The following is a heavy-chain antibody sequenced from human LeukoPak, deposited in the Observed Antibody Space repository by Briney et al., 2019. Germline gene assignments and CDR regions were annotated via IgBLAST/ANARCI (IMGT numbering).Heavy chain of an antibody. Sequence: GGSLRLSCVGSGFTFRDYAIHWVRQAPGKGLEWVAVSAHDEVGKQFADSVKGRFTLSRDNSRDSVHLQMNRLRDEDTAVYYCAKDRGYGEHEPFESWGQGSLVTVSS. J-gene: IGHJ4*02. CDR1: GFTFRDYA. D-gene: IGHD4/OR15-4a*01. CDR2: SAHDEVGK. CDR3: AKDRGYGEHEPFES. V-gene: IGHV3-30*18.